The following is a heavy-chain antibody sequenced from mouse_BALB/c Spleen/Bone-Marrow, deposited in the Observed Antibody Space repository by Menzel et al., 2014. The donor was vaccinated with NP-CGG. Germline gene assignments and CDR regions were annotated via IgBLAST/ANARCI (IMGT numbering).Heavy chain of an antibody. J-gene: IGHJ2*01. CDR1: GFDFSRYW. CDR3: ARQGYYGRSDY. Sequence: EVKLVESGGGLVQPGGSLKLSCAASGFDFSRYWMSWVRQAPGKGLEWIGEINPDSRTINYSPSLKDKFIISRDNAKNTLCLQMSKVRSEDTALYYCARQGYYGRSDYWGQGTTLTVSS. V-gene: IGHV4-1*02. CDR2: INPDSRTI. D-gene: IGHD1-1*01.